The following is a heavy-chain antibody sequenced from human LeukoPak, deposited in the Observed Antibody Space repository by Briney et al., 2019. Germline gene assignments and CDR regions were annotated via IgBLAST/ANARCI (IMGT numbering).Heavy chain of an antibody. Sequence: GGSLRLSCTPSGFKFGDYGMSWVRQAPGKGLEWVGFIRSKDYGGTTEYAASVKGRFTISRDDSKSIAYLQMNSLKTEDTAVYYCGRVGGSSRFDFYFYMDVWGKGTTVTVSS. J-gene: IGHJ6*03. CDR3: GRVGGSSRFDFYFYMDV. CDR2: IRSKDYGGTT. CDR1: GFKFGDYG. D-gene: IGHD6-13*01. V-gene: IGHV3-49*04.